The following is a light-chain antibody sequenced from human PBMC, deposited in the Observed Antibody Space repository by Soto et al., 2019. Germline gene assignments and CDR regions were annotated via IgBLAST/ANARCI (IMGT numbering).Light chain of an antibody. Sequence: DIQMTPSPSSLSASVGDRVTITCQASQDISNYLNWYQQKPGKAPKLLVYDASNLETGVPSRFSGSGSGTDFTFTISSLQPEDIATYYCQQYDNRPPITFGQGTRLEIK. CDR2: DAS. CDR1: QDISNY. V-gene: IGKV1-33*01. CDR3: QQYDNRPPIT. J-gene: IGKJ5*01.